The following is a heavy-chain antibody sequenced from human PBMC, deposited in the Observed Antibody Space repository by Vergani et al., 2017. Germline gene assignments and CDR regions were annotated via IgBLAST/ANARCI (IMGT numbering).Heavy chain of an antibody. CDR3: AKANPRNSXYDYLYYYHAMDV. V-gene: IGHV3-23*01. CDR2: ISGSGGST. CDR1: GFTFNHYA. D-gene: IGHD5-12*01. Sequence: EVQLLESGGDLVQPGGSLRLCCAASGFTFNHYAMNWVRQAPGKGLEWVSGISGSGGSTYYAGSVKGRFTISRDSSKNTLYLQMNSLSAGDTAVYYCAKANPRNSXYDYLYYYHAMDVWGQGTTVTVSS. J-gene: IGHJ6*02.